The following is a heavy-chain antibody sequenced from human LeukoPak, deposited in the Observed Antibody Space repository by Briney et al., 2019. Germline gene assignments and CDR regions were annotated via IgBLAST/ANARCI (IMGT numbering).Heavy chain of an antibody. V-gene: IGHV3-48*03. CDR2: ISSSGSTI. Sequence: GGSLRLSCAASGFTFSSYEMNWVRQAPGKGLEWVSYISSSGSTIYYADSVKGRFTISRDNSENMLYLQMNSLRAEDTAVYYCARHDWFDPWGQGTLVTVSS. D-gene: IGHD3-3*01. J-gene: IGHJ5*02. CDR3: ARHDWFDP. CDR1: GFTFSSYE.